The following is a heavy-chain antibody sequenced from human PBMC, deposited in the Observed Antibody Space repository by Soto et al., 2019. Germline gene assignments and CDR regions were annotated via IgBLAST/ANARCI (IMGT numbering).Heavy chain of an antibody. J-gene: IGHJ6*02. D-gene: IGHD3-10*01. CDR3: ARGELDYYGSGSYFTYYYGMDV. Sequence: ASVKVSCKASGSTFTSYDSNWVRQATGQGLEWMGWMNPNSGNTGYAQKFQGRVTMTRNTSISTAYMELSSLRSEDTAVYYCARGELDYYGSGSYFTYYYGMDVWGQGTTVNVSS. CDR1: GSTFTSYD. V-gene: IGHV1-8*01. CDR2: MNPNSGNT.